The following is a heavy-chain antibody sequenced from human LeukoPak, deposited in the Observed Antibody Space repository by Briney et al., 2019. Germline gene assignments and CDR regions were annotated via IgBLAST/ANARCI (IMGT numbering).Heavy chain of an antibody. Sequence: GESLKISCKGSGYSFTSYWIGWVRQMPGKGLEWMGIIYPGDSDTRYSPSFQGQVTISADKSISTAYLQWSSLKASDTAMYYCARRLVYAVAGIGCAFDIWGQGTMVTVSS. CDR1: GYSFTSYW. V-gene: IGHV5-51*01. D-gene: IGHD6-19*01. CDR3: ARRLVYAVAGIGCAFDI. J-gene: IGHJ3*02. CDR2: IYPGDSDT.